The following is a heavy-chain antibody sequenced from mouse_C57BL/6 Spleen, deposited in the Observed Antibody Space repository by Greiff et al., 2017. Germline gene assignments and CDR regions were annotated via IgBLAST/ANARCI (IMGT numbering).Heavy chain of an antibody. CDR3: ARYYPRYFDV. CDR2: IYPGSGNT. J-gene: IGHJ1*03. Sequence: VQLQQSGPELVKPGASVKISCKASGYSFTSYYIHWVKQRPGQGLEWIGWIYPGSGNTKYNEKFKGKATLTADPSSSTAYMQLSSLTSEDSAVYYCARYYPRYFDVWGTGTTVTVSS. CDR1: GYSFTSYY. V-gene: IGHV1-66*01. D-gene: IGHD1-1*01.